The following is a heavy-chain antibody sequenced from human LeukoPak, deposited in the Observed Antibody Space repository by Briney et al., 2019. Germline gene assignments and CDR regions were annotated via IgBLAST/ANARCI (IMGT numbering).Heavy chain of an antibody. V-gene: IGHV4-61*02. Sequence: PSQTLSLTCTVSGGSISSGSYYWSWIQQPAGKGLEWIGRIYTSGSTNYNPSLKSRVTISVDTSKNQFSLKLSSVTAADTAVYYCARGAFWSAYSGVDYWGQGTLVTVSS. J-gene: IGHJ4*02. CDR1: GGSISSGSYY. CDR2: IYTSGST. D-gene: IGHD3-3*01. CDR3: ARGAFWSAYSGVDY.